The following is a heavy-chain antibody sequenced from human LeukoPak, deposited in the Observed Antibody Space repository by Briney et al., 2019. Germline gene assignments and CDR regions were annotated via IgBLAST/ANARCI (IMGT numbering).Heavy chain of an antibody. CDR3: ARGDFWSGQQLDY. V-gene: IGHV4-34*01. D-gene: IGHD3-3*01. Sequence: PSETLSLTCAVYGGSFSGYYWSWVRQPPERGLEWIGEINDSGSTNYNPSLKSRVTISVDTSKNQFSLKLSSVTAADTAVYYCARGDFWSGQQLDYWGQGTLVTVSS. CDR2: INDSGST. J-gene: IGHJ4*02. CDR1: GGSFSGYY.